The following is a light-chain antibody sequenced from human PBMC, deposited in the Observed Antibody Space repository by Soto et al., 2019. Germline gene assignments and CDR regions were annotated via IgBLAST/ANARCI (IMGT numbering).Light chain of an antibody. V-gene: IGKV3-20*01. CDR3: GQFVSAPPRT. Sequence: EIVLTQSPAPLSLSPGDRATLSCRASQSVSSTFLAWYQQKPGQAPRLLIYGVSKRATGIPDRFSGSGSGTDFTLTISRLEPEDFAVYFCGQFVSAPPRTFGQGTKVEIK. CDR2: GVS. CDR1: QSVSSTF. J-gene: IGKJ1*01.